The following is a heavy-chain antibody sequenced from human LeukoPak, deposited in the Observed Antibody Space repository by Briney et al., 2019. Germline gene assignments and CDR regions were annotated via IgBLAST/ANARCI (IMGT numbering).Heavy chain of an antibody. CDR2: INPSDGST. CDR3: TRPKDSGSHLFLFDY. D-gene: IGHD1-26*01. Sequence: ASVKVSCKASGYTFTSYYMHWVRQAPGQGLAWMGIINPSDGSTNYAQKSQGRVTMTRDRSRSTVYLELSSLRSEDTAVYYCTRPKDSGSHLFLFDYWGQGTLVTVSS. J-gene: IGHJ4*02. V-gene: IGHV1-46*01. CDR1: GYTFTSYY.